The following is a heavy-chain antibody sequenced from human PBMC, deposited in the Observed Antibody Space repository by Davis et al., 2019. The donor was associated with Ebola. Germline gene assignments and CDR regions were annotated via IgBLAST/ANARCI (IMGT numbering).Heavy chain of an antibody. J-gene: IGHJ6*02. D-gene: IGHD3-3*01. V-gene: IGHV3-30*18. CDR1: GFTFSSYG. CDR2: ISYDGNQK. CDR3: AKQLRSGFMYDGMDV. Sequence: GESLKISCAASGFTFSSYGMHWVRQAPGKGLECVAVISYDGNQKYYADSVKGRFTISRENSKNSIFLQLNSLRAEDTAVYYCAKQLRSGFMYDGMDVWGQGTTVTVSS.